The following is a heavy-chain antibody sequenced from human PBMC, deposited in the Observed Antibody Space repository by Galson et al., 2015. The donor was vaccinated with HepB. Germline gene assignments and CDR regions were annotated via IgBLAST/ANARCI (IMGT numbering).Heavy chain of an antibody. CDR3: ATGVVVPAARYYYYYGMDV. Sequence: SVKVSCKVSGYTLTELSMHWVRQAPGKGLEWMGGFDPEDGETIYAQKFQGRVTMTEDTSTDTAYMELSSLRSGDTAVYYCATGVVVPAARYYYYYGMDVWGQGTTVTVSS. D-gene: IGHD2-2*01. V-gene: IGHV1-24*01. J-gene: IGHJ6*02. CDR2: FDPEDGET. CDR1: GYTLTELS.